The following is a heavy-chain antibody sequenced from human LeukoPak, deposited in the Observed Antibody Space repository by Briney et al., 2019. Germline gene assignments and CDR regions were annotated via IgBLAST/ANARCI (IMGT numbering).Heavy chain of an antibody. Sequence: GGSLRLSCAASGFTVSSNYMSWVRQAPGKGLEWVSVIYSGGSTYYADSVKGRFTISRDDSKNTLYLQMNSLRAEDTAVYYCAKDGRYCSSTSCSFDTWGQGTMVTVSS. CDR1: GFTVSSNY. V-gene: IGHV3-53*01. CDR3: AKDGRYCSSTSCSFDT. CDR2: IYSGGST. D-gene: IGHD2-2*01. J-gene: IGHJ3*02.